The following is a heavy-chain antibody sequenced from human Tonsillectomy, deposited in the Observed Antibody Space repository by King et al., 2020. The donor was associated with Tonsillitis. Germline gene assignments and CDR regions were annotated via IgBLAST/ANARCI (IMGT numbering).Heavy chain of an antibody. V-gene: IGHV3-53*04. D-gene: IGHD1-26*01. Sequence: VQLVESGGGLVQPGGSLRLSCAASGFTVSKNYMSWVRQAPGKGLEWVSVIYNGGSTYYADSVKGRFTISRHNSKNTLYLQMNSLTAEDTAVYYCASGAAYYYYGMDVWGQGTTVPVSS. CDR2: IYNGGST. CDR1: GFTVSKNY. CDR3: ASGAAYYYYGMDV. J-gene: IGHJ6*02.